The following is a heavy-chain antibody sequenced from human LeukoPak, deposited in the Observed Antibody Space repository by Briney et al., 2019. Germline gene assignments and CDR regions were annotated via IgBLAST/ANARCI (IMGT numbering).Heavy chain of an antibody. D-gene: IGHD2-2*01. CDR2: ISYDGSNK. J-gene: IGHJ6*02. Sequence: GGSLGLSCAASGFTFSSYGMHWVRQAPGKGLEWVAVISYDGSNKYYGDSVKGRFTISRDNSKNTLYLQMNSLRAEDTAVYFCAKSYCSSTRCYGLDVWGQGNPGHRLL. V-gene: IGHV3-30*18. CDR3: AKSYCSSTRCYGLDV. CDR1: GFTFSSYG.